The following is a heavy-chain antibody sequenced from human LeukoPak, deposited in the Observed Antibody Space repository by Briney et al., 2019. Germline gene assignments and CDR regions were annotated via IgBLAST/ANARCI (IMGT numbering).Heavy chain of an antibody. CDR1: GFTFSSYA. CDR2: ISYDGSNK. CDR3: ARGARDFWSGYAQYYFDY. Sequence: GGSLRLSCAASGFTFSSYAMPWVRQAPGKGLEWVAVISYDGSNKYYADSVKGRFTISRDNSKNTLYLQMNSLRAEDTAVYYCARGARDFWSGYAQYYFDYWGQGTLVTVSS. J-gene: IGHJ4*02. D-gene: IGHD3-3*01. V-gene: IGHV3-30-3*01.